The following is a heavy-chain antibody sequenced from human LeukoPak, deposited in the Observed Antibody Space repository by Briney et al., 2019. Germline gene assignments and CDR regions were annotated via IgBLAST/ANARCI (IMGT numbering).Heavy chain of an antibody. CDR3: ARDYTGYFP. D-gene: IGHD3-9*01. V-gene: IGHV3-7*03. CDR2: IKTDGSEK. Sequence: GGSLRLCCEASGFTFSSYWMSWVRQAPGKGLEWVANIKTDGSEKYYVDSVKGRFTISRDNAKNSLYLQMNSLRAEDTAVYYCARDYTGYFPWGQGTLVTVSS. CDR1: GFTFSSYW. J-gene: IGHJ5*02.